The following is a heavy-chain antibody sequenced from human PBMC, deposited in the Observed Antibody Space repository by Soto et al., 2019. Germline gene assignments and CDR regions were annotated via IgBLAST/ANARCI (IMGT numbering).Heavy chain of an antibody. CDR3: TTEYTVTTHPGRYYYYGMDV. CDR1: GFTFSNAW. Sequence: GGSLRLSCAASGFTFSNAWMNWVRQAPGKGLEWVGRIKSKTDGGTTDYTAPVKGRFTISRDDSKKTLYLQMNSLKTEDTAVYYCTTEYTVTTHPGRYYYYGMDVWGQGTTVTV. V-gene: IGHV3-15*07. CDR2: IKSKTDGGTT. D-gene: IGHD4-4*01. J-gene: IGHJ6*02.